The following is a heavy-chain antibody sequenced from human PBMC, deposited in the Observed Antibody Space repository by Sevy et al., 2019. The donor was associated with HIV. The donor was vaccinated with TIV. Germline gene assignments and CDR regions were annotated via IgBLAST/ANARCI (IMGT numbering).Heavy chain of an antibody. Sequence: GGSLRLSCAASGFIFSNYGMHWVRQAPGKGLEWVAVISSDGSDRDYADSVKGRFTISRDNSNDTLDLQMNSLRADDTAVYYCANSWGRYDGSSWIYYYYDMDVWGQGTKVTVSS. V-gene: IGHV3-30*18. CDR3: ANSWGRYDGSSWIYYYYDMDV. CDR1: GFIFSNYG. D-gene: IGHD6-13*01. J-gene: IGHJ6*02. CDR2: ISSDGSDR.